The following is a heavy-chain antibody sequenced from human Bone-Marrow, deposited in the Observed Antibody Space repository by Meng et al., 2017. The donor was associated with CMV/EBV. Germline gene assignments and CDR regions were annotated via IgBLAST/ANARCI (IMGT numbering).Heavy chain of an antibody. CDR1: GFTFSSYN. CDR3: ARWGHYGGKGGGLY. CDR2: ISSSSTTI. D-gene: IGHD4-23*01. Sequence: GGSLRLSCAASGFTFSSYNMNWVRQAPGKGLEWVSYISSSSTTIYYAGSVKGRFTISRDNAKNSLYLQMNSLRAEDTAVYYCARWGHYGGKGGGLYWGQGTLVTVSS. V-gene: IGHV3-48*04. J-gene: IGHJ4*02.